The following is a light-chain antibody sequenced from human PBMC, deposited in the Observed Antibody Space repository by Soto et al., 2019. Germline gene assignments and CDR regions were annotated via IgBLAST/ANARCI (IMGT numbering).Light chain of an antibody. CDR2: KAS. CDR1: QSITNW. CDR3: QRYHSYPFT. Sequence: DIQMTQSPSTLSASVGDRLSITCRASQSITNWLAWYQQKPGKAPKLLIYKASSLQSEVPSRFRGSASGPEFTLTIRSLQPDDFATYYCQRYHSYPFTLGRGAKVDIK. V-gene: IGKV1-5*03. J-gene: IGKJ3*01.